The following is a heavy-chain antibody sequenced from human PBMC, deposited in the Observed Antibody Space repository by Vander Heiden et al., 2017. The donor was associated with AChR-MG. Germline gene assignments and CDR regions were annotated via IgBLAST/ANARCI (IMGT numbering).Heavy chain of an antibody. Sequence: QAQPLQPGAEVKKPGASLKVPCKAPRYTFTSDGISWVRQAPGQGLEWMGWISAYNGNTNYAQKLQGRVTMTTDTSTSTAYMELRSLRSDDTAVYYCARDGATATLSLLDYWGQGTLVTVSS. CDR3: ARDGATATLSLLDY. CDR1: RYTFTSDG. CDR2: ISAYNGNT. J-gene: IGHJ4*02. D-gene: IGHD2-15*01. V-gene: IGHV1-18*01.